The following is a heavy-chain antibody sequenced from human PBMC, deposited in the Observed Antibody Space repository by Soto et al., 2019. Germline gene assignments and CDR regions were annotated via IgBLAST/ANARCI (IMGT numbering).Heavy chain of an antibody. J-gene: IGHJ4*02. Sequence: EAQLLESGGDLVQPGGSLRLSCVASGFTFNYYDVTWVRRAPGKGLDWVSTISDTGRDTYFGDAVRVRFSIPRDKSRNAVYLQMHSLTVDDTALYYCATSSERLSLVTLGGLIPDGFEYWGQGILVTVSS. CDR2: ISDTGRDT. CDR1: GFTFNYYD. D-gene: IGHD3-16*01. V-gene: IGHV3-23*01. CDR3: ATSSERLSLVTLGGLIPDGFEY.